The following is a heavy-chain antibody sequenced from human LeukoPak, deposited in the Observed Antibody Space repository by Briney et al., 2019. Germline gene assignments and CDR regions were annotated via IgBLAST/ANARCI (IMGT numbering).Heavy chain of an antibody. CDR3: GRVGAAAATGDAY. V-gene: IGHV4-34*01. J-gene: IGHJ4*02. Sequence: SETLSLTCAVYGGSFSGYYWSWIRQPPGKGLEWIGEINHSGSTNYNPSLKSRVTISVDTSKNQFSLKLSAMTVADTAVYFCGRVGAAAATGDAYWGQGALVTVSS. D-gene: IGHD6-13*01. CDR1: GGSFSGYY. CDR2: INHSGST.